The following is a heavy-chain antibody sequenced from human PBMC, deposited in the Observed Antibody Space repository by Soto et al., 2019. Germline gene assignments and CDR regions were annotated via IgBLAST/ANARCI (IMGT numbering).Heavy chain of an antibody. Sequence: EVQLVESGRGLVQPGGSLRLSCAASVTVTSNYMTWVRQAPGKGLEWVSVIYSAGSTYYADSVKGRFTISRDNSRNTLYLQMNGLRAEDKAVYYCARDTVAVAGTDYSGQGTLVTVSS. CDR2: IYSAGST. CDR1: VTVTSNY. CDR3: ARDTVAVAGTDY. J-gene: IGHJ4*02. D-gene: IGHD6-19*01. V-gene: IGHV3-66*01.